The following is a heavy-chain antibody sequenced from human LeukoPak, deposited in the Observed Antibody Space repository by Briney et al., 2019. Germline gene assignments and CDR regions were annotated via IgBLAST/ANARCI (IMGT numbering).Heavy chain of an antibody. V-gene: IGHV3-74*01. CDR3: ARGGYYYDSSGYQFDY. J-gene: IGHJ4*02. Sequence: GGSLRLSCAASGFTFSSNWMHWVRQAPGKGLVWVSRINEDGSTTNYADSVKGRSTIFRDNAKNTLYLQMNSLRAEDTAVYYCARGGYYYDSSGYQFDYWGQGTLVTVSS. CDR2: INEDGSTT. D-gene: IGHD3-22*01. CDR1: GFTFSSNW.